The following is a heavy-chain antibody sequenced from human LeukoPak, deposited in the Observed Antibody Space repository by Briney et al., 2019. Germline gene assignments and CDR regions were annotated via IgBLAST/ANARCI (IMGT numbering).Heavy chain of an antibody. CDR1: GFTFSSYW. J-gene: IGHJ4*02. Sequence: GGSLRLSRAASGFTFSSYWMHWVRKAPGKGLVWVSRINGDGSSTTYADSVKGRFTISRDNAKNTLYLQMNGLRAEDTAVYYCARDLVVTSGYWGQGTLVTVSS. V-gene: IGHV3-74*01. CDR3: ARDLVVTSGY. D-gene: IGHD2-2*01. CDR2: INGDGSST.